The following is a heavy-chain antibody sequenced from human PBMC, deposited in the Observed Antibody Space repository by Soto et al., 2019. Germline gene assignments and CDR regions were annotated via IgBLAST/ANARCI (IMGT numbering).Heavy chain of an antibody. CDR3: ARGVGYDFWSGSTQPKYFDY. V-gene: IGHV4-34*01. CDR2: INHSGST. D-gene: IGHD3-3*01. CDR1: GGSFSGYY. Sequence: PSETLSLTCAVYGGSFSGYYWSWIRQPPGKGLEWIGEINHSGSTNYNPSLKSRVTISVDTSKNQFSLKLSSVTAADTAVYYCARGVGYDFWSGSTQPKYFDYWGQGTLVTVSS. J-gene: IGHJ4*02.